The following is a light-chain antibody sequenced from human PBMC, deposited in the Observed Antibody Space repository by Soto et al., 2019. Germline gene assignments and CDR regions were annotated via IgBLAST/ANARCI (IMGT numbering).Light chain of an antibody. CDR1: QPVSIN. CDR3: QQYSTSPT. CDR2: GAS. J-gene: IGKJ5*01. V-gene: IGKV3-20*01. Sequence: EIVLTQSPATLSVSPGERAPLSCRASQPVSINVAWYQQKPGQSTRLLGYGASSRAPGIPDGFSGSGCGTDFILNLSRLEPEEFAVHFCQQYSTSPTFGEGTRLEI.